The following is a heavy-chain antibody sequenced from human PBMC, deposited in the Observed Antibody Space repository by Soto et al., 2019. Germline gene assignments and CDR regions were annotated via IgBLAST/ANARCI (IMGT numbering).Heavy chain of an antibody. CDR2: INPNSGGT. CDR3: ARVGAPLGDYYYYGMDV. Sequence: ASVKVSCKASGYTFTGYYMHWVRQAPGQGLEWMGWINPNSGGTNYAQKFQGWVTMTRDTSISTAYMELSRLRSDDTAVYYCARVGAPLGDYYYYGMDVWGRGTTVTVSS. V-gene: IGHV1-2*04. CDR1: GYTFTGYY. D-gene: IGHD3-10*01. J-gene: IGHJ6*02.